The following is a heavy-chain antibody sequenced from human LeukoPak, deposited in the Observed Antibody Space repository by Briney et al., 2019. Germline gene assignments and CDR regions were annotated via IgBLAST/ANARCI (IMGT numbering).Heavy chain of an antibody. V-gene: IGHV4-39*01. Sequence: SETLSLTCSVSGGSISSSRYYWGWIRQPPGKGLEWIGSIYYSGSTYYNPSLKSRVTISVDTSKNQFSLKLSSVTAADTAVYYCASPLLNCSGGSCYFDYWGQGTLVTVSS. D-gene: IGHD2-15*01. CDR3: ASPLLNCSGGSCYFDY. J-gene: IGHJ4*02. CDR2: IYYSGST. CDR1: GGSISSSRYY.